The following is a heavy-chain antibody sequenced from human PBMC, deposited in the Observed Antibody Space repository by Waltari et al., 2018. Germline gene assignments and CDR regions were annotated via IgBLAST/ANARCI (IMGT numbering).Heavy chain of an antibody. Sequence: QVQLQESGPGLVKPSETLSLTCTVSGGSISGYYWSWIRQPPGKGLEWIGYIYYSGTPNYNPSLKSRVTISVDTSKNQFSLKLSSVTAADTAVYYCARVLPVAGPKGGMDVWCQGTTVTVSS. CDR1: GGSISGYY. D-gene: IGHD6-19*01. V-gene: IGHV4-59*01. CDR3: ARVLPVAGPKGGMDV. J-gene: IGHJ6*02. CDR2: IYYSGTP.